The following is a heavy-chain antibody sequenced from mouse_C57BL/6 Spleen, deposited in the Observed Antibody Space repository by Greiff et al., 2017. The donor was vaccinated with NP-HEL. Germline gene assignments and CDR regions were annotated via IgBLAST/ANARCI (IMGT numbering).Heavy chain of an antibody. V-gene: IGHV5-12*01. D-gene: IGHD1-1*01. Sequence: EVMLVESGGGLVQPGGSLKLSCAASGFTFSDYYMYWVRQTPEKRLEWVAYISNGGGSTYYPDTVKGRFTISRDNAKNTLYLQMSRLKSEDTAMYYCARGDYGSSLYYWGQGTTLTVSS. CDR1: GFTFSDYY. CDR2: ISNGGGST. J-gene: IGHJ2*01. CDR3: ARGDYGSSLYY.